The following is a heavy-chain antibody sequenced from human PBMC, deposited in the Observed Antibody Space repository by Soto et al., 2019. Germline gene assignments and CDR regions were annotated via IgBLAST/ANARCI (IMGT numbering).Heavy chain of an antibody. V-gene: IGHV4-4*07. CDR2: IYTSGST. Sequence: ETPSLTCTVSGSSFSRYYWNLIRQPAGKGLEWIGRIYTSGSTNYNPSLKSRVTMSVDTSKNQFSLKLSSVTAADTAVYYCARDNTVTGRGYYYYYGMDVWGQVTTVT. CDR3: ARDNTVTGRGYYYYYGMDV. CDR1: GSSFSRYY. J-gene: IGHJ6*02. D-gene: IGHD4-17*01.